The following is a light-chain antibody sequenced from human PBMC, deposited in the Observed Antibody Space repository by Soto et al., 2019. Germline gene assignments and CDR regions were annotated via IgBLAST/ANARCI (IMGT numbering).Light chain of an antibody. Sequence: EIVLTQSPDTLSLSPGQQASLSSRASQGVSTSLPWYHQKPGQAPRLLIYDASNRATGIPARFSGSGSGRDFTLTISSLEPEDFAVYYCQQRSNWPPEVTFGPGTKVDIK. CDR1: QGVSTS. CDR2: DAS. J-gene: IGKJ3*01. CDR3: QQRSNWPPEVT. V-gene: IGKV3-11*02.